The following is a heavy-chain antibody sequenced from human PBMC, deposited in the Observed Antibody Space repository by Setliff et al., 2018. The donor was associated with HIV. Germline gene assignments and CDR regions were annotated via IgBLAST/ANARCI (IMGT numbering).Heavy chain of an antibody. CDR3: ARESPSSSWFYFDF. CDR1: GGSISSSSYY. D-gene: IGHD6-13*01. J-gene: IGHJ4*02. CDR2: IYHTGSS. V-gene: IGHV4-39*07. Sequence: PSETLSLTCTVSGGSISSSSYYWGWIRQPPGKGLEWIGNIYHTGSSYYNPSLNDRATISLDTSKNQFSLKLGSVTAADTAVYYCARESPSSSWFYFDFWGQGTLVTVSS.